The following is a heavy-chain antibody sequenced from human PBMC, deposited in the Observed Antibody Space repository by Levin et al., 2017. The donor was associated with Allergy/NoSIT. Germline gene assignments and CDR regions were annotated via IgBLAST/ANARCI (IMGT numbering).Heavy chain of an antibody. CDR3: ARDATVAAAGTGWFDP. Sequence: GESLKISCKASGYTFTGYYMHWVRQAPGQGLEWMGWINPNSGGTNYAQKFQGRVTMTRDTSISTAYMELSRLRSDDTAVYYCARDATVAAAGTGWFDPWGQGTLVTVSS. J-gene: IGHJ5*02. CDR2: INPNSGGT. V-gene: IGHV1-2*02. D-gene: IGHD6-13*01. CDR1: GYTFTGYY.